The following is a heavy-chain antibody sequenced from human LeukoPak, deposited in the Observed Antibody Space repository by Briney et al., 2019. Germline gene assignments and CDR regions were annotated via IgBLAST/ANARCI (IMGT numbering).Heavy chain of an antibody. J-gene: IGHJ4*02. V-gene: IGHV4-34*01. D-gene: IGHD3-10*01. Sequence: PSETLSLTCAVYGGSFSGYYWSWIRQPPGKGLEWIGEINHSGSTNYNPSLKSRVTISVDTSKNQFSLKLSSVTAADTAVYYCARAKGAYYGSGSYGYWGQGTLVTVSS. CDR2: INHSGST. CDR3: ARAKGAYYGSGSYGY. CDR1: GGSFSGYY.